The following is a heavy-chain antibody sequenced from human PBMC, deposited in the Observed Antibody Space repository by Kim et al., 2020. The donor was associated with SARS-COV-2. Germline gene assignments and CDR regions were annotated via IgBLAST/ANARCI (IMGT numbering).Heavy chain of an antibody. CDR1: RYTFTDYA. CDR3: AREGHEGGYLT. Sequence: ASVKVSCKASRYTFTDYAIHWVRQAPGQKFEWMGWINADNGNTRYSQNLQGRVTITRDTSANSAYMELKSLRSEDTAIYYCAREGHEGGYLTWGQGTMVTVSS. CDR2: INADNGNT. D-gene: IGHD3-22*01. J-gene: IGHJ3*01. V-gene: IGHV1-3*01.